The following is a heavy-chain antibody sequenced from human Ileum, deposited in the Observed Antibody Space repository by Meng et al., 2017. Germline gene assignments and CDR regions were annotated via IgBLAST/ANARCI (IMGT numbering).Heavy chain of an antibody. CDR3: ARSSLGWPFLPFDY. J-gene: IGHJ4*02. CDR1: GGTFSSYT. Sequence: QVQLVQSGDEVKKPGSSVKVSCKASGGTFSSYTISWLRQAPGQGLEWMGRIIPILGIANYAQKFQGRVTITADKSTSTAYMELSSLRSEDTAVYYCARSSLGWPFLPFDYWGQGTLVTVSS. V-gene: IGHV1-69*02. CDR2: IIPILGIA. D-gene: IGHD3-3*01.